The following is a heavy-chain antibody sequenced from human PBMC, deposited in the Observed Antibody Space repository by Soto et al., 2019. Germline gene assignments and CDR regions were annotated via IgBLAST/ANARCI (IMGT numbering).Heavy chain of an antibody. V-gene: IGHV4-38-2*01. CDR3: ARQRTSVVTQAYFDV. D-gene: IGHD2-21*02. CDR1: GDSIIGIYH. CDR2: IFYTGTT. J-gene: IGHJ4*02. Sequence: SETLSLTCAVSGDSIIGIYHWAWIRQPPGRSLEWIASIFYTGTTYYTPSLRSRVTMSIDTSKNQFSLKLKSVTAADTALYFCARQRTSVVTQAYFDVWGPGSLVTVSS.